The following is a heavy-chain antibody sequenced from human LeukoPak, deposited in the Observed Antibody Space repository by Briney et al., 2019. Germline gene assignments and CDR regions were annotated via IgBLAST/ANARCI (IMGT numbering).Heavy chain of an antibody. CDR1: GFTFSSYW. J-gene: IGHJ4*02. CDR2: INSDGSIT. Sequence: GGSLRLSCAASGFTFSSYWMHWVRQAPGKGLVWVSRINSDGSITTYADSVRGRFTISRHNAKSTLYLQMNSLRAEDTAVYYCASSTQISKYADYWGQGALVTVSS. CDR3: ASSTQISKYADY. D-gene: IGHD2-2*01. V-gene: IGHV3-74*01.